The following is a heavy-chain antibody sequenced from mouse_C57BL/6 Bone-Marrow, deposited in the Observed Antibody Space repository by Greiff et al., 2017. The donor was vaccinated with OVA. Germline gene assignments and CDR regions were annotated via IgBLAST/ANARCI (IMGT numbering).Heavy chain of an antibody. J-gene: IGHJ4*01. CDR3: TTGYDGYYLAMDY. V-gene: IGHV14-4*01. D-gene: IGHD2-3*01. CDR1: GFNIKDDY. CDR2: IDPENGDT. Sequence: EVQLQQSGAELVRPGASVKLSCTASGFNIKDDYMHWVKQRPEQGLEWIGWIDPENGDTEYASKFQGKATITADTSSNTAYLQLSSLTSEDTAVYYCTTGYDGYYLAMDYWGQGTSVTVSS.